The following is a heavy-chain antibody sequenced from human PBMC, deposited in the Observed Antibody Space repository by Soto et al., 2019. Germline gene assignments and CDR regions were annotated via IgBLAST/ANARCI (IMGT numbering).Heavy chain of an antibody. CDR1: GYTFTSYY. J-gene: IGHJ6*02. D-gene: IGHD1-26*01. Sequence: ASVKVSCKASGYTFTSYYMHWVRQAPGQGLEWMGIINPSGGSTSYAQKFQGRVTMTRDTSTSTVYMGLSSLRSEDTAVYYCARSYVHYYYGMDVWGQGTTVTVYS. CDR3: ARSYVHYYYGMDV. V-gene: IGHV1-46*01. CDR2: INPSGGST.